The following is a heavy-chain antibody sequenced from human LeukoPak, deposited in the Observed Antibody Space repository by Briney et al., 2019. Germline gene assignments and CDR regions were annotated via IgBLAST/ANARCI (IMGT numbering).Heavy chain of an antibody. CDR1: GFTFSSYG. V-gene: IGHV3-30*18. D-gene: IGHD3-22*01. J-gene: IGHJ4*02. Sequence: GGSLRLSCAASGFTFSSYGMHWVRQAPGKGLEWVAVISYDGSNKYYADSAKGRFTISRDNSKNTLYLQMNSLRAEDTAVYYCAKAPRFLYYYDSSGYYFWGQGTLVTVSS. CDR2: ISYDGSNK. CDR3: AKAPRFLYYYDSSGYYF.